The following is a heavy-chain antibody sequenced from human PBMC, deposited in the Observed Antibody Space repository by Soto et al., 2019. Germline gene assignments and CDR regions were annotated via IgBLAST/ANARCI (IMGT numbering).Heavy chain of an antibody. V-gene: IGHV4-4*02. J-gene: IGHJ5*02. Sequence: PSETLSLTCTVFGDSISSPIWWSWVRQPPGKGLEWIGEIYHSGNTNYNPSLKSRVTVSVDKSKNHFSLNLISVTAADTAMYYCARGLTTHGFDPWGQGTLVTVSS. CDR3: ARGLTTHGFDP. CDR1: GDSISSPIW. D-gene: IGHD2-2*01. CDR2: IYHSGNT.